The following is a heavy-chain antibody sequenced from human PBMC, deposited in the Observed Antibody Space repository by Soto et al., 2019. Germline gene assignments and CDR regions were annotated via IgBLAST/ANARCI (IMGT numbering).Heavy chain of an antibody. CDR3: AREYRHSTTMIVLGPRRNWFDP. J-gene: IGHJ5*02. CDR2: IYYSGST. CDR1: GGSISSSSYD. V-gene: IGHV4-39*02. D-gene: IGHD3-22*01. Sequence: PSETLSLSCTVSGGSISSSSYDWGWIRQPPGKGLEWIGSIYYSGSTYYNPSLKSRVTISVDTSKNQFSLKLSSVTAADTAVYYCAREYRHSTTMIVLGPRRNWFDPWGQGTLVTVSS.